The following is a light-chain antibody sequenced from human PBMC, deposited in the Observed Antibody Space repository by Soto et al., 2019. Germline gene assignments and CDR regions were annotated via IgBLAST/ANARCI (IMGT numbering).Light chain of an antibody. CDR3: AAWDVRLNGWV. J-gene: IGLJ3*02. CDR2: SND. V-gene: IGLV1-44*01. CDR1: TFNIGRNA. Sequence: QSVLTQPPSASGTPGQRVTISCSGSTFNIGRNAINWYQQFPGTAPKVLMYSNDQRPSGVPDRFSGSKSGTSGSLAISGLQSEDEADYYCAAWDVRLNGWVFGGGTKLTFL.